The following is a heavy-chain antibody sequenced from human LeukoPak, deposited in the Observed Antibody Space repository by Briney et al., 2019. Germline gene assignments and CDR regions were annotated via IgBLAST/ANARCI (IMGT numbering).Heavy chain of an antibody. CDR1: GFTFSSYG. Sequence: GGSLRLSCAAPGFTFSSYGMHWVRQAPGKGLEWVAVIWYDGSNKYYADSVKGRFTISRDNSKNTLYLQMNSLRAEDTAVYYCARDHSSGYYLRYYFDYWGQGTLVTVSS. V-gene: IGHV3-33*01. CDR3: ARDHSSGYYLRYYFDY. CDR2: IWYDGSNK. D-gene: IGHD3-22*01. J-gene: IGHJ4*02.